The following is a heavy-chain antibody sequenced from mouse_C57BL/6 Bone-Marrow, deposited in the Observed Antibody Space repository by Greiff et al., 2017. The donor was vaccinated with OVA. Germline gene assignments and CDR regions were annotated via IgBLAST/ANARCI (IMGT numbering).Heavy chain of an antibody. V-gene: IGHV1-26*01. Sequence: VQLQQSGPELVKPGASVKISCKASGYTFTDYYMNWVKQSHGKSLEWIGDINPNNGGTSYNQKFKGKATLTVDKSSSTAYMELSSLTSEDSAVYYCASPYYGSSYDAMDYWGQGTSVTVSS. D-gene: IGHD1-1*01. CDR1: GYTFTDYY. J-gene: IGHJ4*01. CDR2: INPNNGGT. CDR3: ASPYYGSSYDAMDY.